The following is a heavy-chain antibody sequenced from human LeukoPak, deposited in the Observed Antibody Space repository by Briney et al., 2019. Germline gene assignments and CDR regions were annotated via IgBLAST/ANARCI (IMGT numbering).Heavy chain of an antibody. V-gene: IGHV4-39*07. CDR1: GGSISSSSYY. D-gene: IGHD3-22*01. CDR2: IYYSGST. CDR3: EREGMVVAVTPFDY. Sequence: SETLSLTFTVSGGSISSSSYYWGWIRQPPGKGLEWIGSIYYSGSTYYNPSLNSRATISVDTSKNQFSLKLSSVTAADTALYYCEREGMVVAVTPFDYWGQGTLVTVSS. J-gene: IGHJ4*02.